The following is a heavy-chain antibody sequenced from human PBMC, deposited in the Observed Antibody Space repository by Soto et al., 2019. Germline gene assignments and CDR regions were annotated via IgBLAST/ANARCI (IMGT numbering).Heavy chain of an antibody. Sequence: GSLRLSCAASGFTVSSNYMNWVRQAPGKGLEWVAIIYSGGIIHYADSVKGRFTISRNNSQNTLYLQMNSLRAEDTAVYYCAKIPPGYSYGYFYFDYWGQGTLVTVSS. J-gene: IGHJ4*02. D-gene: IGHD5-18*01. CDR3: AKIPPGYSYGYFYFDY. CDR2: IYSGGII. V-gene: IGHV3-53*01. CDR1: GFTVSSNY.